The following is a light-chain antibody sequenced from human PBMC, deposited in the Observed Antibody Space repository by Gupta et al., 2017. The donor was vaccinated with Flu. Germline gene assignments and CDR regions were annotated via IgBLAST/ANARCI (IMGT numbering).Light chain of an antibody. V-gene: IGKV3-20*01. CDR3: QHYGSSPYT. CDR2: GAS. J-gene: IGKJ2*01. Sequence: GTLSLSPGERATLSCRASQSIRSSYLAWYQQKPVQAPRLLIYGASSRATGIPDRFSGSGSGTDFSLTISRLEPEDFAVYYCQHYGSSPYTFGQGTKLQIK. CDR1: QSIRSSY.